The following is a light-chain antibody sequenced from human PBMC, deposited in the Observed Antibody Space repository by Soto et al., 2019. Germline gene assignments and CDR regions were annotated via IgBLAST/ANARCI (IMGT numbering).Light chain of an antibody. Sequence: DIQMTQSPSSLSASVGDRVTITCRASQSISSYLNWYQQKPGKAPKLLIYAASSLQSGVPSRFSGSGSGTDFTLTISILQPEDFATYYCQQSYCTPPTFGQGTKLEIK. CDR2: AAS. V-gene: IGKV1-39*01. CDR3: QQSYCTPPT. CDR1: QSISSY. J-gene: IGKJ2*01.